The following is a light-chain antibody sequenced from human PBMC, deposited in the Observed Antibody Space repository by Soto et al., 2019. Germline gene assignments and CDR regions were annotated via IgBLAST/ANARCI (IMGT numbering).Light chain of an antibody. Sequence: EIVLTQSPATLSLSPGERATLSCRASQTVYNYLVWYQQRPGQAPRLLISDASNRATGIPARFSGSGSGTAFTLTINSLEPEDLAIYFCQQRYDWPRTFGGGSKIEMK. CDR3: QQRYDWPRT. J-gene: IGKJ4*01. V-gene: IGKV3-11*01. CDR2: DAS. CDR1: QTVYNY.